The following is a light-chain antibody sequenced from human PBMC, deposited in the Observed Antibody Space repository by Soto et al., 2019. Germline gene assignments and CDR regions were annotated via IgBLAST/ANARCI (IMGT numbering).Light chain of an antibody. CDR3: SSYAGSNNVL. CDR1: SSDVGGYNY. CDR2: EVS. Sequence: QSALTQPPSASGSPGQSVTISCTGTSSDVGGYNYVSWYQQHPGKATKLMIYEVSKRPSGVPDRFSGSKSGNTASLTVSGLQAEDEADYYCSSYAGSNNVLFGGGTKLTVL. J-gene: IGLJ2*01. V-gene: IGLV2-8*01.